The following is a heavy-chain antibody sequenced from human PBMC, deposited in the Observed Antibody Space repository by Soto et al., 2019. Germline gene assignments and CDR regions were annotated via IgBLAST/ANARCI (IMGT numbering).Heavy chain of an antibody. J-gene: IGHJ4*02. CDR2: INHSGST. D-gene: IGHD3-3*01. V-gene: IGHV4-34*01. CDR3: AREGITIFGVVPFDY. Sequence: SETLSLTCAVYGGSFSGYYWSWIRQPPGKGLEWIGEINHSGSTNYKPSLTSRVTIPVDTSKKQFSLKLSSVTAADTAGYYCAREGITIFGVVPFDYWGQGTLDTVSS. CDR1: GGSFSGYY.